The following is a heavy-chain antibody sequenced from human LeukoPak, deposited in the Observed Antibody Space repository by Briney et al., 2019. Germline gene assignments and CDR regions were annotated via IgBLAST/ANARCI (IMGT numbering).Heavy chain of an antibody. CDR2: ISGSGGST. D-gene: IGHD3-10*01. CDR3: APGPWFGELYPDY. Sequence: GGSLRLSCAASGFTFRSSAMSWVRQAPGKGLEGVSTISGSGGSTYYTNSVKGRFTISRDNSKNTLSLQMNSLRAEDTAVYYCAPGPWFGELYPDYWGQGTLVTVSS. J-gene: IGHJ4*02. V-gene: IGHV3-23*01. CDR1: GFTFRSSA.